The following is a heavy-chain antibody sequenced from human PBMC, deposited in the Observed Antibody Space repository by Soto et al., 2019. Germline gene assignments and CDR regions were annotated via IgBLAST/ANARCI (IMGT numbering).Heavy chain of an antibody. D-gene: IGHD1-26*01. V-gene: IGHV3-53*02. J-gene: IGHJ6*02. CDR3: ARIPPSPIQGWAFGMEV. CDR2: TVIGGGT. Sequence: EVQLVETGGGLIQPGGSLRLSCAASGFTVTDNYIIWVRQPPGKGLEWVSTTVIGGGTNYADTVKGRFTVSRDNSKNTLYLQMNNLRVEDTAVYYCARIPPSPIQGWAFGMEVWGQGTTVFVSS. CDR1: GFTVTDNY.